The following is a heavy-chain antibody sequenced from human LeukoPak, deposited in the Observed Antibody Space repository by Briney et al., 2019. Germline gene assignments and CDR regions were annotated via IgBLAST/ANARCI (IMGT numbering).Heavy chain of an antibody. V-gene: IGHV1-2*02. D-gene: IGHD6-6*01. CDR3: ARVRNTYSSSSVF. Sequence: ASVKVSCKASGYTFTGYYMHWVRQAPGQGLEWMGWINPNSGGTNYAQKFQGRVTMTRDTSISTAYMELSRLRSDDTAVYYCARVRNTYSSSSVFWGQGTLVTVSS. J-gene: IGHJ4*02. CDR2: INPNSGGT. CDR1: GYTFTGYY.